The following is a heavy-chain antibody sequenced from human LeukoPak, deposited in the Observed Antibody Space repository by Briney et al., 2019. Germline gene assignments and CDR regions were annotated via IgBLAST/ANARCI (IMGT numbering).Heavy chain of an antibody. V-gene: IGHV5-51*01. D-gene: IGHD3-22*01. J-gene: IGHJ4*02. CDR1: GYRFTSYW. CDR2: IYPGDSDT. Sequence: GESLKISCKGSGYRFTSYWIGWVRQMPGKGLEWMGIIYPGDSDTRYSPSFQGQVTISADKSISTAYLQWSSLKASDTAMYYCARHGWGSSGYYPTITDYWGQGTLVTVSS. CDR3: ARHGWGSSGYYPTITDY.